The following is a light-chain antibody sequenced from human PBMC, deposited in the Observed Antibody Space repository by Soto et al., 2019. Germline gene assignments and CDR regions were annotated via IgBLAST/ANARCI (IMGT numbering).Light chain of an antibody. CDR1: QTISSW. CDR3: QQYNTFWT. Sequence: DIQMTQSPSTLSASVGDRVTITCRASQTISSWLAWYQQKPGKAPKLLIYDVSTLGSGVPSRFSGSGSGTDFTLTISSLQAYDFATYYCQQYNTFWTFGQGTKVEIK. V-gene: IGKV1-5*01. J-gene: IGKJ1*01. CDR2: DVS.